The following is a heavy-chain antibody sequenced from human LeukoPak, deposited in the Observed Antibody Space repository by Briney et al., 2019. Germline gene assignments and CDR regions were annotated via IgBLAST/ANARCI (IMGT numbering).Heavy chain of an antibody. CDR3: TRGTITAPGTFDS. J-gene: IGHJ4*02. CDR1: GGSIDITNY. Sequence: SETLSLTCGVSGGSIDITNYWSWVRQAPGKGLEWIGEIAHDGTTNYNPSLRSRVAMSFDRANNQFSLSLTSVTAADTAVYYCTRGTITAPGTFDSWGQGTLVTVFS. V-gene: IGHV4-4*02. CDR2: IAHDGTT. D-gene: IGHD6-13*01.